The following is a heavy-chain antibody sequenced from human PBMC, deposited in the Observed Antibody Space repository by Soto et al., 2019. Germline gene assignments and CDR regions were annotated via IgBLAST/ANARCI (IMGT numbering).Heavy chain of an antibody. CDR2: IYYSGST. CDR1: CGSLSSGGYY. Sequence: SETLSLTCTFSCGSLSSGGYYWGWIRQHPGKGLEWIGYIYYSGSTYYNPSLKSRVTISVDTSKNQFSLKLSSVTAADTAVYYCARVTFHYFDYWGQGTLVTVSS. CDR3: ARVTFHYFDY. J-gene: IGHJ4*02. V-gene: IGHV4-31*03.